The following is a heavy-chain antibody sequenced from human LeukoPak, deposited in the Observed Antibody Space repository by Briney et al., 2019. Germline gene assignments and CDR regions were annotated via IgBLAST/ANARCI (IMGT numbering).Heavy chain of an antibody. CDR1: GYSFTSYW. CDR3: ARHRPSSSWYYFDY. Sequence: GESLKISFKGSGYSFTSYWIGWVRPMPGKGVEGMGIIYPGDSDTRYSPSFQGQVTISADKSISTTYLQWSSLKASDTAMYYCARHRPSSSWYYFDYWGQGTLVTVSS. CDR2: IYPGDSDT. V-gene: IGHV5-51*01. D-gene: IGHD6-13*01. J-gene: IGHJ4*02.